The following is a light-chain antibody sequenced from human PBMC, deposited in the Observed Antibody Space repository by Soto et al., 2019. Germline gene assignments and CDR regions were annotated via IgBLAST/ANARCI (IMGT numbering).Light chain of an antibody. V-gene: IGLV2-14*01. CDR1: SSDVGGYNY. CDR3: SSYTGSSTI. Sequence: QSVLTQPASVSGSPGQSITISCTGTSSDVGGYNYDSWYQQHPGTAPKLMIYEVSNRLSGVSNRFSGSKSDNTASLTISGLQAEDEADYYCSSYTGSSTIFGTGTKVTVL. J-gene: IGLJ1*01. CDR2: EVS.